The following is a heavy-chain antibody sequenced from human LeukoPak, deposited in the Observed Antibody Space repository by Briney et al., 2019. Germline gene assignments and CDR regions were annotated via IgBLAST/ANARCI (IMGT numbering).Heavy chain of an antibody. Sequence: PGGSLRLSCTASGFSFSSFAMSWVRQAPGKGLEWVSTISGSGGSTYYADSVKGRFTTSRDNSKNTLYLQMSSLRADDSAVYYCAKTPKLIRGTPDYWGQGTLVIVSS. V-gene: IGHV3-23*01. CDR3: AKTPKLIRGTPDY. CDR2: ISGSGGST. CDR1: GFSFSSFA. J-gene: IGHJ4*02. D-gene: IGHD3-10*01.